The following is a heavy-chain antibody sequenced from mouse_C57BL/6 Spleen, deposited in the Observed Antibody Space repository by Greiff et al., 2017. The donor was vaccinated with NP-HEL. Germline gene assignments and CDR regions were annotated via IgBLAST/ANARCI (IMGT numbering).Heavy chain of an antibody. J-gene: IGHJ4*01. CDR3: ARGEEGYCYGSSLFYDAMDY. CDR2: IDPSDSET. D-gene: IGHD1-1*01. V-gene: IGHV1-52*01. CDR1: GYTFTSYW. Sequence: QVQLQQPGAELVRPGSSVKLSCKASGYTFTSYWMHWVKQRPIQGLEWIGNIDPSDSETHYNQKFKDKATLTVDKSSSTAYMQLSSLTSEDSAVYYCARGEEGYCYGSSLFYDAMDYWGQGTSVTVSS.